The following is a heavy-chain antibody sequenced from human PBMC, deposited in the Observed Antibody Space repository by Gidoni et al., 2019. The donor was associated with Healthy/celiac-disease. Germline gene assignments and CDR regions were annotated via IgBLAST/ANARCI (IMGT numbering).Heavy chain of an antibody. Sequence: QVQLQQWGAGLLKPSETLSLTCAVYGGSFSGYYCSWIRQPPGKGLAWIGEINHRGSTNYNPSLKSQVTRSVDTSKNQFSLKLSSVTAADTAVYYCARASGWYRGLLSYMDVWGKGTTVTVSS. CDR1: GGSFSGYY. V-gene: IGHV4-34*01. CDR2: INHRGST. J-gene: IGHJ6*03. CDR3: ARASGWYRGLLSYMDV. D-gene: IGHD6-19*01.